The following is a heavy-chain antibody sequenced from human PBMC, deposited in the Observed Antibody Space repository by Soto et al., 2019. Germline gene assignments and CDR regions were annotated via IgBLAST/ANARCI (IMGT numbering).Heavy chain of an antibody. D-gene: IGHD3-22*01. Sequence: GGSLRLSCAASGFTFSSYWMHWVRHAPGKGLMWVSRINYDGSNTGYADSVKGRFTISRDNAKNTLYLQMNSLTAEDQAVYYRVRSVSYDSRGYRDYWGQGTLVTVS. CDR3: VRSVSYDSRGYRDY. J-gene: IGHJ4*02. CDR1: GFTFSSYW. CDR2: INYDGSNT. V-gene: IGHV3-74*01.